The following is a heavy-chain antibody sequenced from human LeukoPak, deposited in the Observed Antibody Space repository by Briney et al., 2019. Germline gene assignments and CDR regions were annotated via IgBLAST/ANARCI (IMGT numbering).Heavy chain of an antibody. CDR1: GGSFSGYY. V-gene: IGHV4-34*01. D-gene: IGHD3-10*01. CDR3: ARGSYGSGSYYAEYFQH. Sequence: SETLSLTCAVYGGSFSGYYWSWIRQPPGKGLERIGELNHSGSTNYNPSLKSRVTISVDTSKNQFSLKLSSVTAADTAVYYCARGSYGSGSYYAEYFQHWGQGTLVTVSS. J-gene: IGHJ1*01. CDR2: LNHSGST.